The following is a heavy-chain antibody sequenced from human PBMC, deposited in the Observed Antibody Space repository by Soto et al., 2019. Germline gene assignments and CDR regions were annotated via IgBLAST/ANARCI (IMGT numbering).Heavy chain of an antibody. Sequence: SETLSLTCAVYGGSFSGYYWSWIRQPPGKGLEWIGEINHSGSTNYNPSLKSRVTISVDTSKNQFSLRLRSVTAADTAVYYCARADYEILTGSYTMDVWGQGTTVTVSS. J-gene: IGHJ6*02. CDR2: INHSGST. V-gene: IGHV4-34*01. CDR3: ARADYEILTGSYTMDV. D-gene: IGHD3-9*01. CDR1: GGSFSGYY.